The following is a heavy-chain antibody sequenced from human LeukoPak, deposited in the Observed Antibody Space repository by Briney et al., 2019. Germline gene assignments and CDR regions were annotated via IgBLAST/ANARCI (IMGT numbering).Heavy chain of an antibody. D-gene: IGHD3-22*01. CDR2: ISSSSSYI. Sequence: PGGSLRLSCAASGFTFSSYSMNWVRQAPGKGLEWVSSISSSSSYIYYADSVKGRFTISRDNAKNSLYLQMNSLRAEDTAVYYCARVLIDYYDSSGPRKFDYWGQGTLVTVSS. CDR1: GFTFSSYS. CDR3: ARVLIDYYDSSGPRKFDY. V-gene: IGHV3-21*01. J-gene: IGHJ4*02.